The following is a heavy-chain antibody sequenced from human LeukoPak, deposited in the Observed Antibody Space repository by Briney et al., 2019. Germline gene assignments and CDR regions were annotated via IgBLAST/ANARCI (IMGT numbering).Heavy chain of an antibody. D-gene: IGHD2-15*01. CDR3: ARDRPGYCSGGSCYGLDY. Sequence: SETLSLTCTVSGGSISSYYWSWIRQPAGKGLEWIGRIYTSGSTNYNPSLKSRVTMSVDTSKNQLSLKLSSVTAADTAVYYCARDRPGYCSGGSCYGLDYWGQGTLVTVSS. J-gene: IGHJ4*02. CDR1: GGSISSYY. V-gene: IGHV4-4*07. CDR2: IYTSGST.